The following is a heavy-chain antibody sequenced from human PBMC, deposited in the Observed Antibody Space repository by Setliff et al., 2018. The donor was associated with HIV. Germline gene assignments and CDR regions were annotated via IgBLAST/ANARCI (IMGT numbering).Heavy chain of an antibody. CDR1: GGSITGHY. Sequence: SETLSLTCTVSGGSITGHYWSWIRQPPGKGLEWIGYIYYSGSTNYNPSLKSRVTISVDTSKNRFSLKVNSGSAADTAVYYCARSDVLEFLEWSPEGCFDPWGQGTLVTVSS. CDR2: IYYSGST. V-gene: IGHV4-59*11. CDR3: ARSDVLEFLEWSPEGCFDP. D-gene: IGHD3-3*02. J-gene: IGHJ5*02.